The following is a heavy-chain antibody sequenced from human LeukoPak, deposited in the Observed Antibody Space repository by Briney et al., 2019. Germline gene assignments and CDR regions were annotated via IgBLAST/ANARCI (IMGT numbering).Heavy chain of an antibody. CDR2: IYPGGSDT. CDR3: ARQFRDSSGYYSYYFDY. CDR1: GYSFTTYW. J-gene: IGHJ4*02. V-gene: IGHV5-51*01. Sequence: GESLKISCKGSGYSFTTYWIGWVRQMPGRGLEWMGIIYPGGSDTRYSPSFQGQVTISADKSISTAYLQWSSLKASDTAMYYCARQFRDSSGYYSYYFDYWGQGTLVTVSS. D-gene: IGHD3-22*01.